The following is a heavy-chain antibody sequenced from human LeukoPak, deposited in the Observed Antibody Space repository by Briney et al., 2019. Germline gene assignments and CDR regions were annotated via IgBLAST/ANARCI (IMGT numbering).Heavy chain of an antibody. CDR2: IYYSGST. Sequence: SETLSLTCTVSGGSISSSSYYWSWIRQPPGKGLEWIGSIYYSGSTYYNPSLKSRVTISVDTSKNQFSLKLSSVTAADTAVYYCARGSVRGVIARSHFDYWGQGTLVTVSS. J-gene: IGHJ4*02. V-gene: IGHV4-39*07. CDR1: GGSISSSSYY. CDR3: ARGSVRGVIARSHFDY. D-gene: IGHD3-10*01.